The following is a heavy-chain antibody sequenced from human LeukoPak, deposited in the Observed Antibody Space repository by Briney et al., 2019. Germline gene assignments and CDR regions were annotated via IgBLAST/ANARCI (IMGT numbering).Heavy chain of an antibody. CDR2: IYYSGST. D-gene: IGHD3-3*02. V-gene: IGHV4-59*01. J-gene: IGHJ4*02. CDR1: GGSISTYY. CDR3: ARHLGVAPFDY. Sequence: PSETLSLTCTVSGGSISTYYWSWIRQPPGKGLEWIGYIYYSGSTNYNPSLKSRVTISVDTSKNQFSLILSSVTAADTAVYYCARHLGVAPFDYWGQGTLVTVSS.